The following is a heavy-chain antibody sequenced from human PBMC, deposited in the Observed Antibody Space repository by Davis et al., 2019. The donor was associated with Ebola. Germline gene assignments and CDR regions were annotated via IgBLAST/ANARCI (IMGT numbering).Heavy chain of an antibody. CDR1: GGSFSGYY. V-gene: IGHV4-34*01. J-gene: IGHJ5*02. CDR2: INHSGST. CDR3: ARGADCISTSCSPGDWFDP. D-gene: IGHD2-2*01. Sequence: SETLSLTCAVYGGSFSGYYWSWIRQPPGKGLEWIGEINHSGSTNYNPSLKSRVTISVDTSKNQFSLKLSSVTAADTAVYYCARGADCISTSCSPGDWFDPWGQGTLVTVSS.